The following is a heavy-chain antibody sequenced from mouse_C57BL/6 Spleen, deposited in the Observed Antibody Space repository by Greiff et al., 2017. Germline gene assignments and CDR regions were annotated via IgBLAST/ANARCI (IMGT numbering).Heavy chain of an antibody. Sequence: QVQLKESGAELARPGASVKMSCKASGYTFTSYTMHWVKQRPGQGLEWIGYINPSSGYTKYNQKFKDKATLTADKSSSTAYMQLSSLTSEDSAVYYCARSRAEFFYAMDYWGQGTSVTVSS. CDR2: INPSSGYT. CDR3: ARSRAEFFYAMDY. J-gene: IGHJ4*01. V-gene: IGHV1-4*01. CDR1: GYTFTSYT.